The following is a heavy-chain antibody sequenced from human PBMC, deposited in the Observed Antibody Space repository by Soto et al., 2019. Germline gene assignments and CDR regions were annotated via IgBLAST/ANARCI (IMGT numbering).Heavy chain of an antibody. CDR3: AKDYVSSPYDY. D-gene: IGHD6-13*01. J-gene: IGHJ4*02. V-gene: IGHV3-23*01. CDR1: GFTFSSYD. CDR2: ISGSGGTT. Sequence: EVQLLESGGGLVQPGGSLRLSCAASGFTFSSYDMNWVRQAPGKGLEWVSAISGSGGTTYYAVFVKGRFTIYRDNSKKTLYLQMSSLGAEDTAGYYCAKDYVSSPYDYWGQGTLVTVSS.